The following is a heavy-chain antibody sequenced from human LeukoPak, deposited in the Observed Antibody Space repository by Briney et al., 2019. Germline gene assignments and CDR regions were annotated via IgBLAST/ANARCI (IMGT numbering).Heavy chain of an antibody. CDR3: ARGYEVRGVIIDLSHDY. Sequence: ASVKVSCKASGYTLTGYYMHWVRQAPGQGLEWMGRINPNSGGTNYAQKFQGRVTMTRDTSISTAYMELSRLRSDDTAVYYCARGYEVRGVIIDLSHDYWGQGTLVTVSS. V-gene: IGHV1-2*06. CDR1: GYTLTGYY. J-gene: IGHJ4*02. D-gene: IGHD3-10*01. CDR2: INPNSGGT.